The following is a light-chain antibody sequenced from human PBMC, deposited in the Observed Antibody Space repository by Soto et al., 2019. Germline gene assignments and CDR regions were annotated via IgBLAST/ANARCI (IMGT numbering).Light chain of an antibody. V-gene: IGLV2-14*01. CDR3: SSYTTSTTYV. CDR2: EVS. Sequence: LAQPASVSGSPGQSITISCTGTSSDVGGYNYVSWYQQHPGKAPKLMIYEVSYRPSGVSHRFSGSKSGNTASVTISGLQAEDEADYYCSSYTTSTTYVFGTGTKVTVL. J-gene: IGLJ1*01. CDR1: SSDVGGYNY.